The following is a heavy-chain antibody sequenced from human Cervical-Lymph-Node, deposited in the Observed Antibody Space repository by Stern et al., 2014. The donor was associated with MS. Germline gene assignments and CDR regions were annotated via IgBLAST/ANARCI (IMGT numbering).Heavy chain of an antibody. D-gene: IGHD6-13*01. V-gene: IGHV1-69*06. J-gene: IGHJ6*02. CDR1: GGTFVTHA. CDR3: ARDTAAAVGKGYYYAWDV. Sequence: VQLVESGTEVKKPGSSVKVSCKVSGGTFVTHAISWVRQVPGQGLEWLGGIITILDTSNYVQKFLGRVTITADKSTNVVYMELTSLRVEDTAIYFCARDTAAAVGKGYYYAWDVWGQGTTVIVSS. CDR2: IITILDTS.